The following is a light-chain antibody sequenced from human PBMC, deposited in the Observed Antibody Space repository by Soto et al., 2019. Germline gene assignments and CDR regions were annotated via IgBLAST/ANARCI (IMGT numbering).Light chain of an antibody. Sequence: DVVMTQTPLSLPVTPGEPASISCRSSQSLLDSDDGNTYLDWYLQKPGQSPQLLIHTFYYWDSEVPDRFSDSGSGTDYTLKISKVEAEDDGVYYCMQRIKFPWTFGQETKVEIK. J-gene: IGKJ1*01. CDR3: MQRIKFPWT. CDR2: TFY. V-gene: IGKV2-40*01. CDR1: QSLLDSDDGNTY.